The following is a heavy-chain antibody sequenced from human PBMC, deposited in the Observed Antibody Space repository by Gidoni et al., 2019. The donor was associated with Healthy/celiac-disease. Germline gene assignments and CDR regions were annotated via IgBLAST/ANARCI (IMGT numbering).Heavy chain of an antibody. J-gene: IGHJ6*02. Sequence: QVQLQASGPGLVKPSQTLSLTCTVSGCSISSCGYYWSWIRQHPGKGLEWIGYIYYSGSTYYNPSLKSRVTISVDTSKNQFSLKLSSVTAADTAVYYCAREICSGGSCYSDDYYYGMDVWGQGTTVTVSS. CDR3: AREICSGGSCYSDDYYYGMDV. CDR2: IYYSGST. CDR1: GCSISSCGYY. D-gene: IGHD2-15*01. V-gene: IGHV4-31*03.